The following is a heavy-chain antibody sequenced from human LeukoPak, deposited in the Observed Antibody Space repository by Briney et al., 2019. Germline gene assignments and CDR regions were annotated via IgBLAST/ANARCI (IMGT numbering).Heavy chain of an antibody. Sequence: ASVKVSCKASGYTFTSYYMPWVRQAPGQGLEWMGIINPSGGSTSYAQKFQGRVTMTRDTSTSTVYMELSSLRSEDTAVYYCVGVPPRNAFDIWGQGTMVTVSS. V-gene: IGHV1-46*01. CDR1: GYTFTSYY. CDR2: INPSGGST. D-gene: IGHD3-16*01. CDR3: VGVPPRNAFDI. J-gene: IGHJ3*02.